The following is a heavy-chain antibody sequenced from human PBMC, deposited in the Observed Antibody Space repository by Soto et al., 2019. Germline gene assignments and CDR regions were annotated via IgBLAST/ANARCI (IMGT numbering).Heavy chain of an antibody. V-gene: IGHV3-21*01. D-gene: IGHD5-12*01. Sequence: LRLSCAASGFNFNVYSMNWVRRAPGKGLEWISSISSSSNYIHYRDSVRGRFTISRDNAKNSLYLQLDSLRVEDTAVYFCARDRGSEVFDSWGQGTLVTVSS. CDR2: ISSSSNYI. J-gene: IGHJ5*01. CDR1: GFNFNVYS. CDR3: ARDRGSEVFDS.